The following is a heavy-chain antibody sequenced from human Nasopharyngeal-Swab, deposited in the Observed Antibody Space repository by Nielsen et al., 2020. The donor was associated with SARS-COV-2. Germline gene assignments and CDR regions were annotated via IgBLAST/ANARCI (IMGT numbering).Heavy chain of an antibody. V-gene: IGHV4-31*02. J-gene: IGHJ4*02. Sequence: WIRQPPGKGLEWIGYIYYSGSTYYNPSLKSRVTISVDTSKNQFSLKLSSVTAADTAVYYCARAVSSGSYSHGFDYWGQGTLVTVSS. D-gene: IGHD3-10*01. CDR3: ARAVSSGSYSHGFDY. CDR2: IYYSGST.